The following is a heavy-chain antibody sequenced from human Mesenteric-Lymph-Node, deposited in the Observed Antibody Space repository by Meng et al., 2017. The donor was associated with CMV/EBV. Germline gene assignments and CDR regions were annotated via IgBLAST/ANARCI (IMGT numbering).Heavy chain of an antibody. CDR2: FDPEDGET. D-gene: IGHD1-26*01. CDR1: GYTLTELS. J-gene: IGHJ5*02. CDR3: ARQPRGADNWFDP. V-gene: IGHV1-24*01. Sequence: ASVKVSCKVSGYTLTELSMHWVRQAPGKGLEWMGGFDPEDGETIYAQKFQGRVTITTDESTSTAYMELSSLRSEDTAVYYCARQPRGADNWFDPWGQGTLVTVSS.